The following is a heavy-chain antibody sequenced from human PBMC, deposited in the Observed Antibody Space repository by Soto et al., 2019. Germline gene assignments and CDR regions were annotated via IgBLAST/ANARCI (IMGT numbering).Heavy chain of an antibody. CDR1: GFSLSTSGVG. Sequence: SGPTLVNPTQTLTLTCTFSGFSLSTSGVGVGWIRQPPGKALEWLALIYWNDDKRYSPSLKSRLTITKDTSKNQVVLTMTNMDPEDTATYYCAQRMLLRSQKLVPSWGQGPLATASS. CDR2: IYWNDDK. J-gene: IGHJ4*02. V-gene: IGHV2-5*01. CDR3: AQRMLLRSQKLVPS. D-gene: IGHD6-13*01.